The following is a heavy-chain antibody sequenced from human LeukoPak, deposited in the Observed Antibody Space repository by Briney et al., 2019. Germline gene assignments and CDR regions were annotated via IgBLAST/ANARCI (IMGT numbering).Heavy chain of an antibody. V-gene: IGHV1-18*01. D-gene: IGHD3-3*01. CDR3: ARTSLEWLLPYYYYYGMDV. CDR2: ISAYNGNT. CDR1: GYTFTSYG. J-gene: IGHJ6*02. Sequence: ASVKVSCKASGYTFTSYGISWVRQAPGQGLEWMGWISAYNGNTNYAQKLQGRVTMTTDTSTSTAYMELRSLRSDDTAVYYCARTSLEWLLPYYYYYGMDVWGQGTTVTVSS.